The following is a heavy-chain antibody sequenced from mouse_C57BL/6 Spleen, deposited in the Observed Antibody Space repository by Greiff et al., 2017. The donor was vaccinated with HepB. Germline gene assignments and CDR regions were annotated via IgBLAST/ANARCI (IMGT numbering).Heavy chain of an antibody. J-gene: IGHJ2*01. CDR3: ALWLRQDYFDY. CDR2: IDPSDSYT. V-gene: IGHV1-69*01. CDR1: GYTFTSYW. D-gene: IGHD2-2*01. Sequence: QVQLKQPGAELVMPGASVKLSCKASGYTFTSYWMHWVKQRPGQGLEWIGEIDPSDSYTNYNQKFKGKSTLTVDKSSSTAYMQLSSLTSEDSAVYYCALWLRQDYFDYWGQGTTLTVSS.